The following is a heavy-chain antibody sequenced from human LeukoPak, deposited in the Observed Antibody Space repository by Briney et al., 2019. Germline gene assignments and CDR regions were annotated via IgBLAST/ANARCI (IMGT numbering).Heavy chain of an antibody. Sequence: PGGSLRLSCAASGFTFSSYAMHWVRQVPGKGLEWVAVISNDGSNKYYADSVKGRFTISRDNSKNTLYLQMNSLRGEDTAVYYCARVVVSSSSDYFDYWGQGTLVTVSS. V-gene: IGHV3-30*04. D-gene: IGHD6-6*01. CDR1: GFTFSSYA. CDR2: ISNDGSNK. CDR3: ARVVVSSSSDYFDY. J-gene: IGHJ4*02.